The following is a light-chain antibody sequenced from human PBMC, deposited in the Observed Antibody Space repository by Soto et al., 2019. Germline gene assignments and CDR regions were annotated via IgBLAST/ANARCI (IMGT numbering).Light chain of an antibody. CDR2: DAA. V-gene: IGKV1-5*01. CDR3: QQTSSAPFT. CDR1: QSVSGW. Sequence: DIQMTQSPSTLSASVVDTVTVTCLASQSVSGWLAWYQQKPGEAPKLLIFDAASLQNGVPSRFSGGGSRTDFTLTITSLQPEDFATYYCQQTSSAPFTFGPGTKVDIK. J-gene: IGKJ3*01.